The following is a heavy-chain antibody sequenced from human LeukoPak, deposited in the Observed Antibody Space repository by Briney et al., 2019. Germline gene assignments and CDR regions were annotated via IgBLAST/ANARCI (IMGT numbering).Heavy chain of an antibody. Sequence: PGGSLRLSCAASGFSVSNYYMSWVRQAPGKGLEWVSVIYSGGSTNYADSVKGRFTISRDNSKNTLYLQMNSLRDEDTAVYYCARDWDTSGYYHNFDYWGQGTLVTVSS. CDR2: IYSGGST. V-gene: IGHV3-66*01. CDR1: GFSVSNYY. D-gene: IGHD3-22*01. J-gene: IGHJ4*02. CDR3: ARDWDTSGYYHNFDY.